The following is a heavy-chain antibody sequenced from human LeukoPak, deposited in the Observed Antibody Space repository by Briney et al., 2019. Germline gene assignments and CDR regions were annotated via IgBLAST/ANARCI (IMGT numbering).Heavy chain of an antibody. CDR2: IYTSGST. CDR1: GGSISSYY. CDR3: ARVAYGDYANYYYYYYMDV. D-gene: IGHD4-17*01. J-gene: IGHJ6*03. Sequence: SETLSLTCTVPGGSISSYYWSWIRQPAGKGLEWIGRIYTSGSTNYNPSLKSRVTMSVDTSKNQFSLKLSSVTAADTAVYYCARVAYGDYANYYYYYYMDVWGKGTTVTVSS. V-gene: IGHV4-4*07.